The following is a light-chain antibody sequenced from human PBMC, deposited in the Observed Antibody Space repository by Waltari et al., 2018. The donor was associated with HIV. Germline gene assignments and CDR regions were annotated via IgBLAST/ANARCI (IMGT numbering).Light chain of an antibody. Sequence: QLVLTQSPSASASLGASVTLICTLSSGHITNAIAWHQQQPETGPRYLMKLNHDGSHNKGDGIPDRCSGSSAGAERYLTISSLQSEDEGDYYGQTWGTGILLFGGGTKLTVL. J-gene: IGLJ3*02. CDR2: LNHDGSH. CDR3: QTWGTGILL. V-gene: IGLV4-69*01. CDR1: SGHITNA.